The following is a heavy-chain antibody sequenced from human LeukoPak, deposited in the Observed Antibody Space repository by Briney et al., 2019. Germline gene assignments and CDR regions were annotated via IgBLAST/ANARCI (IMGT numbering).Heavy chain of an antibody. CDR2: IYYSGST. CDR3: ARGITMIVVDDY. J-gene: IGHJ4*02. V-gene: IGHV4-34*01. CDR1: GGSFSGYY. D-gene: IGHD3-22*01. Sequence: SETLSLTCVVSGGSFSGYYWSWIRQPPGKGLEWIGSIYYSGSTYYNPSLKSRVTISVDTSKNQFSLKLSSVTAADTAVYYCARGITMIVVDDYWGQGTLVTVSS.